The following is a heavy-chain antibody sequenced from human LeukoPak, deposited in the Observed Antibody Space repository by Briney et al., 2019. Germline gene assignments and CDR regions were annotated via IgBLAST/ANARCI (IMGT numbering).Heavy chain of an antibody. CDR3: ARDWGINYDSSGYPDY. CDR2: INPSGGST. D-gene: IGHD3-22*01. CDR1: GYTFTSYY. J-gene: IGHJ4*02. V-gene: IGHV1-46*01. Sequence: ASVKVSCKASGYTFTSYYMHWVRQAPGQGLEWMGIINPSGGSTSYAQKFQGRVTMTRDTSTSTVYMELSSLRSEDTAVYYCARDWGINYDSSGYPDYWGQGTLVTVSS.